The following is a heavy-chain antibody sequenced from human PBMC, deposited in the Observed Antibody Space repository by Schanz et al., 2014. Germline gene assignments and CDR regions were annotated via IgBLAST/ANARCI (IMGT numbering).Heavy chain of an antibody. J-gene: IGHJ4*02. CDR1: GYIFTTYA. V-gene: IGHV1-18*01. D-gene: IGHD3-3*01. Sequence: QIQLVQSGPEVKKPGATVKVSCKASGYIFTTYAMSWVRQAPGQGLEWMGWISAYNGNTKYPQKLRGRVTMTTDTSTSTAYMELRSLRSDDTAVYYCARSAGRDFWSGYYTRFDYWGQGTLVTVSS. CDR3: ARSAGRDFWSGYYTRFDY. CDR2: ISAYNGNT.